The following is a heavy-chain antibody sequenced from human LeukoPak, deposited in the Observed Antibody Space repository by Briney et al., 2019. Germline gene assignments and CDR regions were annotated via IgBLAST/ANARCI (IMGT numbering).Heavy chain of an antibody. J-gene: IGHJ5*02. D-gene: IGHD6-6*01. CDR1: GVSFSGYY. CDR2: INHSGST. Sequence: SETLSLTCAVYGVSFSGYYWSWIRQPPGKGLEWIGEINHSGSTNYNPSLKSRVTISVDTSKNQFSLKLSSVTAADTAVYYCARRSIRRNWFDPWGQATLVTV. V-gene: IGHV4-34*01. CDR3: ARRSIRRNWFDP.